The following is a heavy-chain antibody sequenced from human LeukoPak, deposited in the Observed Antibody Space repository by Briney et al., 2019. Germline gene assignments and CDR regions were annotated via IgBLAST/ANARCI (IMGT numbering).Heavy chain of an antibody. V-gene: IGHV3-21*01. Sequence: GGSLRLSCAASGFTFSSYSMNWVRQAPGKGLEWVSSISSSSSYIYYADSVKGRFTISRDNAKNSLYLQMNSLRAEDTAVYYCARDVRYSGYDYYFDYWGQGTLVTVSS. CDR3: ARDVRYSGYDYYFDY. D-gene: IGHD5-12*01. J-gene: IGHJ4*02. CDR1: GFTFSSYS. CDR2: ISSSSSYI.